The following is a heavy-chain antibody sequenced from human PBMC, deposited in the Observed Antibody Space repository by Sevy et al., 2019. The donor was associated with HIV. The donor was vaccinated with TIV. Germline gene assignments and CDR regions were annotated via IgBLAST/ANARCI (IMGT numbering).Heavy chain of an antibody. V-gene: IGHV4-59*12. CDR2: IYYSGST. CDR3: ARRVSNYYGLDV. CDR1: GGSIRSYY. J-gene: IGHJ6*02. Sequence: SETLSLTCTVSGGSIRSYYWSWIRQPPGKGLECIGYIYYSGSTSYNPSLKSRVTISVDTSKNQFSPKLSSVTAADTAVYYCARRVSNYYGLDVWGQGTTVTVSS.